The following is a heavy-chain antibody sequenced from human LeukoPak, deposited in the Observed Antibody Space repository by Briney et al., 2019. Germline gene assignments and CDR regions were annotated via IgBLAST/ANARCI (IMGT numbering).Heavy chain of an antibody. J-gene: IGHJ5*02. Sequence: SETLSLTCTVSGGSISSYYWSWIRQPPGKGLEWIGYIYYSGSTNYNPSLKSRVTISVDTSKNQFSLKLSSVTAADTAVYYCARRQRGYCSGGSCSWFDPWGQGTLVTVSS. D-gene: IGHD2-15*01. CDR1: GGSISSYY. V-gene: IGHV4-59*12. CDR2: IYYSGST. CDR3: ARRQRGYCSGGSCSWFDP.